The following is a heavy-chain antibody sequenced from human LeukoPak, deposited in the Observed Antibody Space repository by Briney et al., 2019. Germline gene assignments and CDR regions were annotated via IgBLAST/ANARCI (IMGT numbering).Heavy chain of an antibody. CDR2: IYYSGNT. D-gene: IGHD2-21*02. J-gene: IGHJ4*02. Sequence: SETLSLTCTVSGVSISSSNSYWGWIRQPPGKGLEWIGSIYYSGNTYYNASLKSQVSISIDTSKNQFSLRLTSVTAADTAVYYCARAVGGDWGFDYWGQGTLVTVSS. V-gene: IGHV4-39*01. CDR3: ARAVGGDWGFDY. CDR1: GVSISSSNSY.